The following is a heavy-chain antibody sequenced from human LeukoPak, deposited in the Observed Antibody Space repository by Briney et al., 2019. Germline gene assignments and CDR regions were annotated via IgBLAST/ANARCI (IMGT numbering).Heavy chain of an antibody. V-gene: IGHV1-69*04. J-gene: IGHJ4*02. CDR2: IIPIIGIA. CDR3: ARGVRTGDEDYFDY. CDR1: GGTFSTYP. D-gene: IGHD1-1*01. Sequence: GSSVKVSCKASGGTFSTYPISWVRQAPGQGLEWMGRIIPIIGIANYAQKFQDRVTITADTSTSTAYIELSSLTYDDTAVYYCARGVRTGDEDYFDYWGQGTLVTVSS.